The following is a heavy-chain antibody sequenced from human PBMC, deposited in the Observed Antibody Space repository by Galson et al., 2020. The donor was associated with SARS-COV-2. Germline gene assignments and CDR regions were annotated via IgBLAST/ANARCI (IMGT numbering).Heavy chain of an antibody. CDR2: IYSGGST. CDR3: AGYSSSGNDY. CDR1: GFTVSSNY. V-gene: IGHV3-53*01. Sequence: GESLKISCAASGFTVSSNYMSWVRQAPGKGLEWVSVIYSGGSTYYADSVKGRFTISRDNSKNTLYLQMNSLRAEDTAVYYCAGYSSSGNDYWGQGTLVTVSS. D-gene: IGHD6-13*01. J-gene: IGHJ4*02.